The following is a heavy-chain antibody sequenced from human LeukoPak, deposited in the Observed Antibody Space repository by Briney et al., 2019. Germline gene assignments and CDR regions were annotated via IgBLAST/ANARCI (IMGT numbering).Heavy chain of an antibody. V-gene: IGHV4-34*01. CDR3: ARGQYGTWFDP. CDR2: INHSGST. D-gene: IGHD3-10*01. Sequence: SETPSLTCAVYGGSFSGYYWSWIRQPPGKGLEWIGEINHSGSTNYNPSLKSRVTISVDTSKNQFSLKLSSVTAADTAVYYCARGQYGTWFDPWGQGTLVTVSS. J-gene: IGHJ5*02. CDR1: GGSFSGYY.